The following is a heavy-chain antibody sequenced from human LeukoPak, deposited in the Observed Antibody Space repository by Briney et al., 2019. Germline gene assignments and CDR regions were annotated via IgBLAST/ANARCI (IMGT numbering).Heavy chain of an antibody. CDR3: ARDPPYGTAGY. J-gene: IGHJ4*02. Sequence: PGGSLRLSCAASGFTFSNYNMNWVRQAPGKGLEWVSSISSSSSYIYYADSVKGRFTISRDNTKNSLYLQMNSLRAEDTAVYYCARDPPYGTAGYWGQGTLVTVSS. CDR2: ISSSSSYI. V-gene: IGHV3-21*01. CDR1: GFTFSNYN. D-gene: IGHD2-8*02.